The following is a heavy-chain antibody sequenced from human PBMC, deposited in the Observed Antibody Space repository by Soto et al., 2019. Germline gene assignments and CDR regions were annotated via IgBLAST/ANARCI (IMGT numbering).Heavy chain of an antibody. CDR2: IIPISGTA. D-gene: IGHD2-2*01. CDR1: GGTFSSYA. V-gene: IGHV1-69*13. Sequence: ASVKVSCKASGGTFSSYAISWVRQAPGQGLEWMGGIIPISGTANYAQKFQGRVTITADESTSTAYMELSSLRSEDTAVYYCARSQGSSTSLEIYYYYYYGMDDWGQGTTVTVSS. J-gene: IGHJ6*02. CDR3: ARSQGSSTSLEIYYYYYYGMDD.